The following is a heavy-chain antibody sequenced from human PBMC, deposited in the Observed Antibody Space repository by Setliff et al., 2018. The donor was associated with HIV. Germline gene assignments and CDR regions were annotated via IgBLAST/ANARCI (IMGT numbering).Heavy chain of an antibody. Sequence: PGGSLRLSCAASGFAFDNYCMTWVRQAPGKGLEWVSAIGGSTGSTYYADSVKGRFTISRDNSKNTLYLQMNSLRAEDTAVYYCARDCRVGWVFTYGMDVWGQGTLVTVSS. CDR3: ARDCRVGWVFTYGMDV. CDR2: IGGSTGST. J-gene: IGHJ6*02. D-gene: IGHD6-13*01. CDR1: GFAFDNYC. V-gene: IGHV3-23*01.